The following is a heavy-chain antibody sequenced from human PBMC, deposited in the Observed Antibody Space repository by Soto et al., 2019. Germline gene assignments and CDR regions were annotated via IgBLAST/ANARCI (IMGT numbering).Heavy chain of an antibody. V-gene: IGHV4-31*03. D-gene: IGHD6-6*01. CDR2: IYYSGST. Sequence: SETLSLTCTVSGASISSRGYYWTWIRQSPGKGLEWIGYIYYSGSTYYNPSLESRVAISLDTSRSQFSLTLHSVTAADTAIYYCARDRHNNFFDPWGQGTLVTVSS. CDR3: ARDRHNNFFDP. CDR1: GASISSRGYY. J-gene: IGHJ5*02.